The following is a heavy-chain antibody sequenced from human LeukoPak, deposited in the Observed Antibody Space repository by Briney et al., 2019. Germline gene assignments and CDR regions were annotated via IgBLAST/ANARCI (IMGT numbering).Heavy chain of an antibody. J-gene: IGHJ4*02. Sequence: PGGSLRLSCAASGIRFSNYVMHWVRQAPGKGLEYVAAISDNGGSTYYANSVKGRFTISRDNSKNTLHLQMGSLRAEDMAVYYCARDVPFHDSSGYYLDYWGQGTLVTVSS. V-gene: IGHV3-64*01. D-gene: IGHD3-22*01. CDR2: ISDNGGST. CDR3: ARDVPFHDSSGYYLDY. CDR1: GIRFSNYV.